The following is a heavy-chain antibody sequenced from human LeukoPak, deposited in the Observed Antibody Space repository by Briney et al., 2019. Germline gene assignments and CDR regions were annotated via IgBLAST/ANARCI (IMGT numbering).Heavy chain of an antibody. V-gene: IGHV3-7*03. CDR3: ARNNDMDV. CDR1: GFILSNHW. Sequence: GSSLRLSCAASGFILSNHWMTWVRQAPGKGPEWVANVNKDGSEKYYVDSVKGRFTISRDTAKNSLNLQMNNLRAEDTALYYCARNNDMDVWGQGTTVIVSS. CDR2: VNKDGSEK. J-gene: IGHJ6*02. D-gene: IGHD1/OR15-1a*01.